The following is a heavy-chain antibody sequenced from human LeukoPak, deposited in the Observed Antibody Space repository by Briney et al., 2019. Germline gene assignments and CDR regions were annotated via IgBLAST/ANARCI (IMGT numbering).Heavy chain of an antibody. CDR1: GFTFSSYE. J-gene: IGHJ4*02. V-gene: IGHV3-48*03. CDR3: ARISDSSGYYYVDY. D-gene: IGHD3-22*01. CDR2: ISSSGSTI. Sequence: PGGSLRLSCAASGFTFSSYEMNWVRQAPGKGLEWVSYISSSGSTIYYADSVKGRFTISRDNAKNSLYLQMNRLRAEDTAVYYCARISDSSGYYYVDYWGQGTLITVSS.